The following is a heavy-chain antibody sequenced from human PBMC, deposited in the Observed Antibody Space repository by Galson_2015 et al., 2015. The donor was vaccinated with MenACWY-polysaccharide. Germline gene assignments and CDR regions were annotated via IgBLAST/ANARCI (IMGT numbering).Heavy chain of an antibody. V-gene: IGHV4-34*01. Sequence: SETLSLTCTVSGGSFNGHYWSWIRRTPGKGLEWIAEIHHSGRTNYNPSLRGRITISADTSKNHFSLNVRSVTAADTAVYFCVRGRGQKQLPYDSWGQGTLVTVSS. CDR1: GGSFNGHY. CDR2: IHHSGRT. CDR3: VRGRGQKQLPYDS. D-gene: IGHD6-19*01. J-gene: IGHJ4*02.